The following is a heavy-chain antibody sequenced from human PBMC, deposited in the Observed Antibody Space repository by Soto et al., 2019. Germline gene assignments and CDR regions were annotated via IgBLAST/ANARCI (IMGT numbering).Heavy chain of an antibody. Sequence: GGSLRLSCAASGFIFSNYNMCWVRQAPGKGLEWLSYITGSTGNIYYADSVKGRFTISRDNGENSLYLQLTSLRDDDTAVYYCARDRDTTMATSYYGLDVWDQGTTVTVSS. J-gene: IGHJ6*02. CDR3: ARDRDTTMATSYYGLDV. CDR1: GFIFSNYN. CDR2: ITGSTGNI. V-gene: IGHV3-48*02. D-gene: IGHD5-18*01.